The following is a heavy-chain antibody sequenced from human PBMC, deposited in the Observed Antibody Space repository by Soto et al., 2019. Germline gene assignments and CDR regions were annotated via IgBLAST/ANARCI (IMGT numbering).Heavy chain of an antibody. CDR1: GGSISSGGYY. Sequence: LSLTCTVSGGSISSGGYYWSWIRQHPGKGLEWIGYIYYSGSTYYNPSLKSRVTISVDTSKNQFSLKLSSVTAADTAVYYCARDKLRFLECFTPGAFDIWGQGTMVTVSS. CDR2: IYYSGST. J-gene: IGHJ3*02. D-gene: IGHD3-3*01. V-gene: IGHV4-31*03. CDR3: ARDKLRFLECFTPGAFDI.